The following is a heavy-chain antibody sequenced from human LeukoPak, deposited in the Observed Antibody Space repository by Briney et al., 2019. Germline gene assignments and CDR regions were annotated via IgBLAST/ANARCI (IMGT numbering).Heavy chain of an antibody. CDR3: ARGTNLALDY. J-gene: IGHJ4*02. Sequence: SETLSLTCTVSGGSISSSSYYWGWIRQPPGKGLEWIGYIYYSGSTNYNPSLKSRVTISVDTSKNQFSLKLSSVTAADTAVYYCARGTNLALDYWGQGTLVTVSS. CDR2: IYYSGST. CDR1: GGSISSSSYY. D-gene: IGHD1-7*01. V-gene: IGHV4-61*05.